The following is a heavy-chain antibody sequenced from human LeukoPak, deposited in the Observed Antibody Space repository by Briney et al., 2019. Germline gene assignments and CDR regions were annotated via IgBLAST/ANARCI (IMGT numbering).Heavy chain of an antibody. CDR2: MNPNSGNT. CDR3: ARGSTTGRSTSGDWFDP. CDR1: GYTFTSYD. D-gene: IGHD1-1*01. Sequence: ASVKVSCKASGYTFTSYDINWVRQATGQGFESMGWMNPNSGNTGYAQKFQGRVTITRNTSISTAYMELSSLRSEDTAVYYCARGSTTGRSTSGDWFDPWGQGTLVTVSS. J-gene: IGHJ5*02. V-gene: IGHV1-8*03.